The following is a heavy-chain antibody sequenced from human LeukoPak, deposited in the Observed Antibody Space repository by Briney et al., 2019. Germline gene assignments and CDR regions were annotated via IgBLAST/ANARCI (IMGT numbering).Heavy chain of an antibody. CDR3: ARGNVVPAARWFDP. Sequence: SETLSLTCAVSGYSISRGYYRGCIRQPPGKVLELTGSIYHSGSTYYNPSLKSRVTISVDTSKNQFSLKLSSVTAADTAVYYCARGNVVPAARWFDPWGQGTLVTVSS. J-gene: IGHJ5*02. CDR1: GYSISRGYY. D-gene: IGHD2-2*01. CDR2: IYHSGST. V-gene: IGHV4-38-2*01.